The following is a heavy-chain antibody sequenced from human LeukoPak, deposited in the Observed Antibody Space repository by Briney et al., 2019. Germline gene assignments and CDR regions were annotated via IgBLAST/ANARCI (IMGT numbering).Heavy chain of an antibody. Sequence: GGSLRLSCAASGFSITSNYMNWVRQAPGKGLEWVSVIYSGGSTYYADSVKGRFTISRDNSKNTLYLQMNSLRAEDTAVYYCARGVKEQWLGRLFDYWGQGTLVTVSS. CDR3: ARGVKEQWLGRLFDY. CDR1: GFSITSNY. D-gene: IGHD6-19*01. J-gene: IGHJ4*02. CDR2: IYSGGST. V-gene: IGHV3-66*01.